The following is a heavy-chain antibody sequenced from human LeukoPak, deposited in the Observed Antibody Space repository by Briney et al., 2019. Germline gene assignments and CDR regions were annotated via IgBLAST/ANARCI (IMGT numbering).Heavy chain of an antibody. CDR3: ARVAPRYCSGGSCFNFDY. D-gene: IGHD2-15*01. CDR1: GGTFSSYA. Sequence: ASVKVSCKASGGTFSSYAISWVRQAPGQGLEWMGWINTNTGNPTYAQGFTGRFVFSLDTSVSTAYLQISSLKAEDTAVYYCARVAPRYCSGGSCFNFDYWGQGTLVTVSS. V-gene: IGHV7-4-1*02. J-gene: IGHJ4*02. CDR2: INTNTGNP.